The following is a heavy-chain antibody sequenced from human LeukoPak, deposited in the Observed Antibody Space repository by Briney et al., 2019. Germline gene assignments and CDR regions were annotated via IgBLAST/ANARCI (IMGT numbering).Heavy chain of an antibody. Sequence: SVKVSCKASGYTFTSYGISWVRQAPGQGLEWMGRIIPILGIANYAQKFQGRVTITADKSTSTAYMELSSLRSEDTAVYYCARPGYSSSWSLDYWGQGTLVTVSS. V-gene: IGHV1-69*04. J-gene: IGHJ4*02. CDR2: IIPILGIA. D-gene: IGHD6-13*01. CDR3: ARPGYSSSWSLDY. CDR1: GYTFTSYG.